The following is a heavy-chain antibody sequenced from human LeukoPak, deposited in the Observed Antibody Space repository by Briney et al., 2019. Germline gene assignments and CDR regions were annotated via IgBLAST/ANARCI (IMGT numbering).Heavy chain of an antibody. Sequence: ASVKVSCKASGYTFTSYYMYWVRQAPGQGLEWMGIINPSGGSPSYAQKFQGRVTMTRDTSTSTVYMELSSLRSEDTAVYYCAKALGSYRPFDYWGQGTLVTVSS. CDR2: INPSGGSP. CDR1: GYTFTSYY. CDR3: AKALGSYRPFDY. V-gene: IGHV1-46*01. J-gene: IGHJ4*02. D-gene: IGHD3-16*02.